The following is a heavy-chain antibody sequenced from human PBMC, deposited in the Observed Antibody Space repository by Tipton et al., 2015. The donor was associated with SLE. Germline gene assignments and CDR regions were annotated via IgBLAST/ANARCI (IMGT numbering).Heavy chain of an antibody. CDR2: IYTSGST. J-gene: IGHJ6*02. CDR3: KGSSPHYYYGMDV. V-gene: IGHV4-4*09. Sequence: GLVKPSETLSLTCTVSGGSISSYYWSWIRQPPGKGLEWIGYIYTSGSTNYNPSLKSRVTISVDTSKNQFSLKLSSVTAADTAVYYCKGSSPHYYYGMDVWGQGTTATVSS. CDR1: GGSISSYY. D-gene: IGHD6-6*01.